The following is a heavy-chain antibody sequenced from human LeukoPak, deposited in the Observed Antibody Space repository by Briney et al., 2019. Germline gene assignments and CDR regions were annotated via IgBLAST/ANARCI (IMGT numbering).Heavy chain of an antibody. CDR3: ARVKGYYYGSGSIDY. CDR2: INAGNGNT. D-gene: IGHD3-10*01. Sequence: ASVKVSCKASGYTFTSYAMHWVRQAPGQRLEWMGWINAGNGNTKYSQKFQGRVTITRDTSASTAYMELSSLRSEDTAVYYCARVKGYYYGSGSIDYWGQGTLVTVSS. V-gene: IGHV1-3*01. CDR1: GYTFTSYA. J-gene: IGHJ4*02.